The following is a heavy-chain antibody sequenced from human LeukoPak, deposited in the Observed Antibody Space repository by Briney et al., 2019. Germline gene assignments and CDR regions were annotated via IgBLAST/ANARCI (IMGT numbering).Heavy chain of an antibody. CDR3: ARTTQLYYYGSGSYYNIFSYMVV. Sequence: GGSLRLSCAASGFSFSNYAMHWVRHDSGRGLEWVSYISSSSSTIYYADSVKDRFTISRDNSKNTLYLQMNSMRAEDTAVYYCARTTQLYYYGSGSYYNIFSYMVVWGEGTTVTISS. J-gene: IGHJ6*03. CDR2: ISSSSSTI. V-gene: IGHV3-48*01. D-gene: IGHD3-10*01. CDR1: GFSFSNYA.